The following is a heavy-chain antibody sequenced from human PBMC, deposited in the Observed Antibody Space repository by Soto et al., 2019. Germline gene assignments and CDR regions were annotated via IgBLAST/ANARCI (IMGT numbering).Heavy chain of an antibody. J-gene: IGHJ6*02. D-gene: IGHD1-26*01. V-gene: IGHV3-23*05. CDR2: IYGSGST. Sequence: GGSLRLSCAASGFTFDDYAMHWVRQAPGKGLECVSTIYGSGSTYYADSVKGRFTISRDNSKNKLYLQMNSLRAEDTAVYYCAGRVGATNYGMDVWGQVTMVTVSS. CDR3: AGRVGATNYGMDV. CDR1: GFTFDDYA.